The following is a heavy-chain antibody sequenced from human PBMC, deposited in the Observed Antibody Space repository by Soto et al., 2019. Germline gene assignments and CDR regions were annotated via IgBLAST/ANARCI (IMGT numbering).Heavy chain of an antibody. Sequence: GGSLRLSCASSGFTFSSYWMHWVRQTPGKGLVWISCITNGGSSTWYADSVKGRFTISRDNAKNSLYLQMNSLRDEDTAVYYCARPAGVGSYGRFDYWGQGTPVTVSS. CDR1: GFTFSSYW. CDR3: ARPAGVGSYGRFDY. J-gene: IGHJ4*02. V-gene: IGHV3-74*01. CDR2: ITNGGSST. D-gene: IGHD5-18*01.